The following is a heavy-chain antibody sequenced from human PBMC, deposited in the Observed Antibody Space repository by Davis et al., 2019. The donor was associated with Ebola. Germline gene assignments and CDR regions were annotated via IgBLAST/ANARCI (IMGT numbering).Heavy chain of an antibody. CDR1: GFTFSSYA. V-gene: IGHV3-23*01. Sequence: GESLKISCAASGFTFSSYAMSWVRQAPGKGLEWVSAISGSGGSTHYADSVKGRFTISRDNSKNTLYLQMNSLRAEDTAVYYCARDFIGGFDYWGQGTLVTVSS. CDR2: ISGSGGST. CDR3: ARDFIGGFDY. J-gene: IGHJ4*02.